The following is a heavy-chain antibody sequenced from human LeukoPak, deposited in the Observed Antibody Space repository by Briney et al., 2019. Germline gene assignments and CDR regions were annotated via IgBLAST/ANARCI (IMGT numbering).Heavy chain of an antibody. J-gene: IGHJ4*02. CDR2: IVVGSGNT. CDR1: GFTFTSSA. CDR3: AADAYDSSGYAEY. D-gene: IGHD3-22*01. Sequence: GASVKVSCKASGFTFTSSAMQWVRQARGQRLEWIGWIVVGSGNTNYAQKFQERVTITRDMSTSTAYMELSSLRSEDTAVYYCAADAYDSSGYAEYWGQGTLVTVSS. V-gene: IGHV1-58*02.